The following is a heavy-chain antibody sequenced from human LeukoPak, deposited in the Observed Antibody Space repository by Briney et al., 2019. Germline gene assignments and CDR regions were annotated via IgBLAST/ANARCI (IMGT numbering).Heavy chain of an antibody. CDR1: GFTLSNAW. CDR2: LAEGGRYM. V-gene: IGHV3-74*01. J-gene: IGHJ2*01. D-gene: IGHD6-13*01. Sequence: GGSLTLSCAASGFTLSNAWMHWVRQAPGPGLVWVSRLAEGGRYMSYADSVKGRFTISRDNVENTLYLQLTGLSAEDTGLYYCARESPAAGDWYFDLGARGTLVTVSS. CDR3: ARESPAAGDWYFDL.